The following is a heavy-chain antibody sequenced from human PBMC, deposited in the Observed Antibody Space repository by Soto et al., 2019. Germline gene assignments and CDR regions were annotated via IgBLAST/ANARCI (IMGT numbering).Heavy chain of an antibody. CDR1: GFTFSSYS. CDR3: ARVRGFYSGSERGGLGMDV. Sequence: EVQLVESGGGLVQPGGSLRLSCAASGFTFSSYSMNWVRQAPGKGLEWVSYISSSSSTIYYADSVKGRCTISRDKAKNSLYLQMNSLRDEDTAVYYCARVRGFYSGSERGGLGMDVWGQGTTVTVSS. V-gene: IGHV3-48*02. D-gene: IGHD1-26*01. CDR2: ISSSSSTI. J-gene: IGHJ6*02.